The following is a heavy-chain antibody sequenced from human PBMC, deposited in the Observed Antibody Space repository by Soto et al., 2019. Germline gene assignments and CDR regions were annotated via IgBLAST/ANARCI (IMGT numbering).Heavy chain of an antibody. CDR2: ISGSAAIT. Sequence: VQLLESGGGLVQPGGSLRLSCATSGFAFSSYAMSWVRQAPGKGLEWVSTISGSAAITYYADSVKGRFTISRDNSKNTLYLQMNSLRVEDTAVYYCAKVPARYYFESWGQGTLVTVSS. J-gene: IGHJ4*02. CDR1: GFAFSSYA. CDR3: AKVPARYYFES. V-gene: IGHV3-23*01.